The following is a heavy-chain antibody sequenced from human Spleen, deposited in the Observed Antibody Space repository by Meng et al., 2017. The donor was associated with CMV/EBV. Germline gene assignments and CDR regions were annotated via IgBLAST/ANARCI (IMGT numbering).Heavy chain of an antibody. CDR2: IYHSGST. CDR3: ARATGYSSSPRYFQH. D-gene: IGHD6-13*01. V-gene: IGHV4-38-2*02. Sequence: SETLSLTCTVSGYSISSGYYWGWIRQPPGKGLEWIGSIYHSGSTYYNPSLKSRVTISVDTSKNQFSLKLSSVTAADTAVYYCARATGYSSSPRYFQHWGQGTLVTVSS. CDR1: GYSISSGYY. J-gene: IGHJ1*01.